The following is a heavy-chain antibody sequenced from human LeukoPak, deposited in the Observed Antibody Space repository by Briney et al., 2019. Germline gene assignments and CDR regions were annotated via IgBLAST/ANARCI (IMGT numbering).Heavy chain of an antibody. CDR1: GGSISSSNW. D-gene: IGHD6-13*01. CDR3: LAAAGTGSFDY. CDR2: IYHSGST. V-gene: IGHV4-4*02. J-gene: IGHJ4*02. Sequence: PSGTLSLTCAVSGGSISSSNWWSWVRQPPGKGLEWIGEIYHSGSTNYNPSLKSRVTTSVDKSKNQFSLKLSSVTAADTAVYYCLAAAGTGSFDYWGQGTLVTVSS.